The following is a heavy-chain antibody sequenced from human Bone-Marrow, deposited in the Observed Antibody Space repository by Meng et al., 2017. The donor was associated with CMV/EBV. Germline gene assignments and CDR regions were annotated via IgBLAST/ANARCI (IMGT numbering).Heavy chain of an antibody. CDR2: IKHDGSDK. CDR1: GGSISSSSYY. CDR3: ARDPKYNSGY. D-gene: IGHD3-22*01. Sequence: ETLSLTCPVSGGSISSSSYYWGWVRQAPGRGLEWVANIKHDGSDKYYVDSVKGRFTISRDNAKNSLFLQMNSLRAEDTAVYYCARDPKYNSGYWGQGTMVTVYS. J-gene: IGHJ4*02. V-gene: IGHV3-7*01.